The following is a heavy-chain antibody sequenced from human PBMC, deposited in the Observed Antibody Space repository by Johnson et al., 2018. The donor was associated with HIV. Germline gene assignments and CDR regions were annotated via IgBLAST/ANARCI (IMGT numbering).Heavy chain of an antibody. CDR3: ARGVRNSYGYLLGTFDI. CDR2: VYSTFGT. J-gene: IGHJ3*02. Sequence: VQLVESGGGLVQPGGSLRLYCTASGFPVTSNFMTWVRQPPGKGLDWVSAVYSTFGTYYADSVRGRFTISTDNSKNTLYLQMNSLRREDTAVYYCARGVRNSYGYLLGTFDIWGQGTMVTVSS. CDR1: GFPVTSNF. D-gene: IGHD5-18*01. V-gene: IGHV3-66*02.